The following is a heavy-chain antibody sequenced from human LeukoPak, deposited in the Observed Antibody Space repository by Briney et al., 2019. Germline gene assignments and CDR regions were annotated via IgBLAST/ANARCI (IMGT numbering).Heavy chain of an antibody. Sequence: AASVKVSCKASGYTFTGYYMHWVRQAPGQGLEWMGWINPNSGGTNYAQKFQGRVTMTRDTSISTAYMELSRLRSDDTAVYYCARQDPPSRREPHWYFDLWGRGTLVTVSS. CDR3: ARQDPPSRREPHWYFDL. J-gene: IGHJ2*01. CDR1: GYTFTGYY. D-gene: IGHD1-26*01. CDR2: INPNSGGT. V-gene: IGHV1-2*02.